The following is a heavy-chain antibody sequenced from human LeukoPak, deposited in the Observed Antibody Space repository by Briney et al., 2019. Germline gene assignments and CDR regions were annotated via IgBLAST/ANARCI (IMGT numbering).Heavy chain of an antibody. D-gene: IGHD4-17*01. CDR1: GFTFSNAW. J-gene: IGHJ4*02. V-gene: IGHV3-15*01. CDR3: TTDEKPDDYGDFLV. CDR2: IKSKTDGGTT. Sequence: GGSLRLSCAASGFTFSNAWMSWVRQAPGKGLEWVGRIKSKTDGGTTDYAAPVKGRFTISRDDSKNTLYLQMNSLKTEDTAVYYCTTDEKPDDYGDFLVWGQGTLVTVSS.